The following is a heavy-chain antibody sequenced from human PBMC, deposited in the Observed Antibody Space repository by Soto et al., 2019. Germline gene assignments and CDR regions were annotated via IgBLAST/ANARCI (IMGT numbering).Heavy chain of an antibody. CDR2: IIPIFGTA. D-gene: IGHD2-15*01. J-gene: IGHJ6*02. V-gene: IGHV1-69*06. CDR1: GGTFSSYA. Sequence: QVQLVQSGAEVKKPGSSVKVSCKASGGTFSSYAISWVRQAPGQGLEWMGGIIPIFGTANYAQKFQGRVTITAENATSTPYRGLSSRKFEDAPLYSWARSTILRVCGGGGGYSSSYYYYGMDVWGQGPTVTVS. CDR3: ARSTILRVCGGGGGYSSSYYYYGMDV.